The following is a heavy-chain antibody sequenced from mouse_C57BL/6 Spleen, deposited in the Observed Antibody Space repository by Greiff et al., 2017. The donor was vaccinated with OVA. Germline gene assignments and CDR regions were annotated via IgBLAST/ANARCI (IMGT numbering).Heavy chain of an antibody. J-gene: IGHJ4*01. V-gene: IGHV5-17*01. CDR3: ASTVVATGDAMDY. D-gene: IGHD1-1*01. CDR1: GFTFSDYG. Sequence: EVQLVESGGGLVKPGGSLKLSCAASGFTFSDYGMHWVRQAPEKGLEWVAHISSGSGTIYYADHVKGRFTISRDNAKNTLFLHMTRLRSEDTAMYDGASTVVATGDAMDYWGQGTSVTVSS. CDR2: ISSGSGTI.